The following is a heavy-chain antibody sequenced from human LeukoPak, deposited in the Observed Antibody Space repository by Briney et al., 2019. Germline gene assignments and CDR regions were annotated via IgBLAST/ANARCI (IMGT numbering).Heavy chain of an antibody. CDR3: ARVRMATIKAWYWSSFNYYMDV. D-gene: IGHD5-24*01. Sequence: ASVKVSCKASGYTFTSYGISWVRQAPGQGLEWMGWISAYNGNTNYAQKLQGRVTMTTDTSTSTAYMELSSLRSEDTAVYYCARVRMATIKAWYWSSFNYYMDVWGKGTTVTISS. J-gene: IGHJ6*03. CDR1: GYTFTSYG. CDR2: ISAYNGNT. V-gene: IGHV1-18*01.